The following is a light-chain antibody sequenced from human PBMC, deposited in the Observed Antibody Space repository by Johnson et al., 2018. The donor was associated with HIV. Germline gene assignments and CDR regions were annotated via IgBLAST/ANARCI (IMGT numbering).Light chain of an antibody. Sequence: QSILTQPPSVSAAPGQTVTISCSGSSSNIGNNYVSWYQQLPGTAPKLLIYDNNKRPSGIPGRFSGSKSGPSATLGITGLQTGDEADYYCGTWDSSLTSYVFGAGTKVTVL. V-gene: IGLV1-51*01. J-gene: IGLJ1*01. CDR1: SSNIGNNY. CDR2: DNN. CDR3: GTWDSSLTSYV.